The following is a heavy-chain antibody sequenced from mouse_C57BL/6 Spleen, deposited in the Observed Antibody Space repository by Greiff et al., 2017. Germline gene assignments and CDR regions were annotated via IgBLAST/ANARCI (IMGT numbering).Heavy chain of an antibody. CDR3: ARDYGSSHWYFDV. D-gene: IGHD1-1*01. V-gene: IGHV14-3*01. J-gene: IGHJ1*03. CDR2: IDPANGNT. Sequence: EVMLVESVAELVRPGASVKLSCTASGFNIKNTYMHWVKQRPEQGLEWIGRIDPANGNTKYAPKFQGKATITADTSSNTAYLQLSSRTSEDTAIYYCARDYGSSHWYFDVWGTGTTVTVSS. CDR1: GFNIKNTY.